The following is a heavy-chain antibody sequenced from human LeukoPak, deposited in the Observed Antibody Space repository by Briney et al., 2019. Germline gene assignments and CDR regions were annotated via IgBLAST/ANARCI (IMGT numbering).Heavy chain of an antibody. J-gene: IGHJ6*02. CDR1: GGSINITNYY. CDR3: ARHVAATGDYYYGMDV. D-gene: IGHD2-15*01. V-gene: IGHV4-39*01. Sequence: PSETLSLTCTVTGGSINITNYYWGWIRQPPGRGLEWIGSVYHSGSSYYNPSLKSRVTISVDTSKNQFSLKLSSVTAADTAVYYCARHVAATGDYYYGMDVWGQGTTVTVSS. CDR2: VYHSGSS.